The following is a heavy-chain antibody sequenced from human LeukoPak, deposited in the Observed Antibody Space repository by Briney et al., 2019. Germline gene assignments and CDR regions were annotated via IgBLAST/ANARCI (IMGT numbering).Heavy chain of an antibody. CDR3: AREPLPDADYYDSSGYSYFDY. CDR2: ISAYNGKT. J-gene: IGHJ4*02. CDR1: GYTFTSYG. V-gene: IGHV1-18*01. Sequence: ASVKVSCKASGYTFTSYGISWVRQAPGQGLEWMGWISAYNGKTNYAQKLQGRVTMTTDTSTSTAYMELRSLRSDDTPVYYCAREPLPDADYYDSSGYSYFDYWGQGTLVTVSS. D-gene: IGHD3-22*01.